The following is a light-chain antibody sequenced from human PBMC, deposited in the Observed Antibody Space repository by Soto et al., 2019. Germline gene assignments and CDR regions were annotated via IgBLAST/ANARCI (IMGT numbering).Light chain of an antibody. Sequence: QAVVTQPRSVSGSPGQSVTISCTGTGSDVDNYNYVSWYQQHPGKAPNLMIYDVTKRPSGVPDRISGSKSGNTASLTISGLQAEDEADYYCCSYAGRYTYVFGTGTQLTVL. CDR1: GSDVDNYNY. CDR3: CSYAGRYTYV. CDR2: DVT. J-gene: IGLJ1*01. V-gene: IGLV2-11*01.